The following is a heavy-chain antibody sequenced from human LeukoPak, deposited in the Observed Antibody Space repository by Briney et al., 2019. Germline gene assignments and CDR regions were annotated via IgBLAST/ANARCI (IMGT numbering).Heavy chain of an antibody. CDR3: ARGTTAFDI. V-gene: IGHV3-11*04. Sequence: GGSLRLSCAASGFTLSDYFMTWIRQAPGKGLEWVSYISSSGTGTYYADSVKGRFTISRDNAKNSLYLQMNSLRAEDTAVYYCARGTTAFDIWGQGTMVTVSS. D-gene: IGHD1-1*01. CDR2: ISSSGTGT. CDR1: GFTLSDYF. J-gene: IGHJ3*02.